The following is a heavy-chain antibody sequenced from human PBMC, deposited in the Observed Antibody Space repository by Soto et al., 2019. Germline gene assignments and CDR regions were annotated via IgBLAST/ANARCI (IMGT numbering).Heavy chain of an antibody. CDR1: GGTFSSYA. D-gene: IGHD2-2*01. Sequence: QVQLVQSGAEVKKPGSSVKVSCKASGGTFSSYAISWVRQAPGQGLEWMGGIIPIIGTANYAQKFQGRVTITADKSTSTAYMELSSLRSEDTAVYYCARVLPRDTVVVPAATGYYYYGIDVWGQGTTVTVSS. J-gene: IGHJ6*02. CDR3: ARVLPRDTVVVPAATGYYYYGIDV. V-gene: IGHV1-69*06. CDR2: IIPIIGTA.